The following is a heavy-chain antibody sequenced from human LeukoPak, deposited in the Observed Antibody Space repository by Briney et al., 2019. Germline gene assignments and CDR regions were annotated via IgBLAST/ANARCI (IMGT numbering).Heavy chain of an antibody. Sequence: GGSLRLSSSGSGFTFGNFQMNWVRQVPGTGLEWLAYISSSGHITYYADSVKGRFAVSRDNAKNSVSLEMDSLRADDTGIYFCASDPDPQGNLDFWGQGTHVIVSS. D-gene: IGHD1-14*01. CDR3: ASDPDPQGNLDF. CDR2: ISSSGHIT. J-gene: IGHJ4*02. V-gene: IGHV3-48*03. CDR1: GFTFGNFQ.